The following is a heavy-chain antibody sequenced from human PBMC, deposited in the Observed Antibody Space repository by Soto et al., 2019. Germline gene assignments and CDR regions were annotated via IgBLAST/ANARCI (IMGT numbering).Heavy chain of an antibody. V-gene: IGHV3-23*01. J-gene: IGHJ6*03. CDR3: AKGYCSSTSCYAAYYYYYMDV. CDR1: GFTFSSYA. Sequence: GGSLRLSCAASGFTFSSYAMSWVRQAPGKGLEWVSAISGSGGSTYYADSVKGRFTISRDNSKNTLYLQMNSLRAEDTAVYYCAKGYCSSTSCYAAYYYYYMDVWGKGTTVTVS. D-gene: IGHD2-2*01. CDR2: ISGSGGST.